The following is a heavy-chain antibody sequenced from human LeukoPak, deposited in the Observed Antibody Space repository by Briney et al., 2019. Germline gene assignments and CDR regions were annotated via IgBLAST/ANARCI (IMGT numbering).Heavy chain of an antibody. CDR1: GFTFSSYS. V-gene: IGHV3-21*01. CDR2: ISSSSSYI. Sequence: PGGSLRLSCAASGFTFSSYSLHWVRQAPGRGLEWVSSISSSSSYIYYADSVKGRFTISRVNAKNSLYLQMNSLRAEDTAVYYCARERYSAYDDAFDIWGQGTMVTVSS. J-gene: IGHJ3*02. D-gene: IGHD5-12*01. CDR3: ARERYSAYDDAFDI.